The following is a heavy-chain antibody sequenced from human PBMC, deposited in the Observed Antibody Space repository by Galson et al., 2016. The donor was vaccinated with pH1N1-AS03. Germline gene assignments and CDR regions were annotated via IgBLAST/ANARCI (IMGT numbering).Heavy chain of an antibody. CDR1: GFTFSSSA. CDR2: ITGSGIST. Sequence: SLRLSCAASGFTFSSSAMSWVRQAPGKGLEWVSSITGSGISTEYADSVEGRFTISRDNSKNTLYVEMSSLRAEDTAIYYCAKSSSSLTRDAFDMWGRGTLVTVSS. CDR3: AKSSSSLTRDAFDM. V-gene: IGHV3-23*01. D-gene: IGHD2-2*01. J-gene: IGHJ3*02.